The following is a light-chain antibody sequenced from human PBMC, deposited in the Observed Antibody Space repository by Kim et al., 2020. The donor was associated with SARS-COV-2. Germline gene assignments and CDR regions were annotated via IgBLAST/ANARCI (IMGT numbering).Light chain of an antibody. Sequence: FKLTYTLRMGQSHYDREWHKQQTEKGHRCLMKLNSDGSRSKGDGVPVRFSGSSYGDERDLTITSLQSEDEADYYCQTWGTGIPWVFGRGTKLTVL. CDR3: QTWGTGIPWV. V-gene: IGLV4-69*01. CDR2: LNSDGSR. J-gene: IGLJ3*02. CDR1: MGQSHYD.